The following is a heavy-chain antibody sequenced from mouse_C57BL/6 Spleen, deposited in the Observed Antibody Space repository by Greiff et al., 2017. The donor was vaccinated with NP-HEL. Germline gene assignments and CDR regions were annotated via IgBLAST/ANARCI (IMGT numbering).Heavy chain of an antibody. J-gene: IGHJ2*01. Sequence: VQLQQSGPVLVKPGASVKMSCKASGYTFTDYYMNWVKQSHGKSLEWIGVINPYNGGTSYNQKFKGKATLTVDKSSSTAYMELNSLTSEDSAVYYCARSYDYAFDYWGQGTTLTVSS. CDR3: ARSYDYAFDY. D-gene: IGHD2-4*01. V-gene: IGHV1-19*01. CDR2: INPYNGGT. CDR1: GYTFTDYY.